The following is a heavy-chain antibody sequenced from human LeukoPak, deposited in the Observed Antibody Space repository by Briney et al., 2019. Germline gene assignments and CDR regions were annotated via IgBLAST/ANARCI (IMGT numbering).Heavy chain of an antibody. CDR2: INTDGSST. J-gene: IGHJ4*02. CDR1: GFIFSSYW. V-gene: IGHV3-74*01. D-gene: IGHD5-24*01. Sequence: GGSLRLSCAASGFIFSSYWMHWVRQVPGKGLVWVSRINTDGSSTTYADSVKGRFTISRDNAKNTLYLQMNSLRAEDTAVCYCARGTNGYNYGYLDYWGQGTLVTVFS. CDR3: ARGTNGYNYGYLDY.